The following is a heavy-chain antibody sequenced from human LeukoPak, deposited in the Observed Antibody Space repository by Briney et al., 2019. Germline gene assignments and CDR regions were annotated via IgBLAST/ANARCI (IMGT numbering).Heavy chain of an antibody. CDR3: ARGDYVYYYYMDV. V-gene: IGHV3-21*01. J-gene: IGHJ6*03. CDR1: GFTFTNYA. Sequence: PGGSLRLSCAASGFTFTNYAMTWVRQAPGKGLEWVSSISSSSSYIYYADSVKGRFTISRDNAKNSLYLQMNSLRAEDTAVYYCARGDYVYYYYMDVWGKGTTVTVSS. D-gene: IGHD4-17*01. CDR2: ISSSSSYI.